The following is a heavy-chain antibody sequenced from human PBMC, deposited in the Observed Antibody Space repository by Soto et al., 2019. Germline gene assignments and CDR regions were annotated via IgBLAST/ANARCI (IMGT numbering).Heavy chain of an antibody. CDR1: GGSFSGYY. D-gene: IGHD1-1*01. CDR2: INHSGST. Sequence: SETLSLTCAVYGGSFSGYYWSWIRQPPGKGLEWIGEINHSGSTNYNPSLKSRVTISVDTSKNQFSLKLSSVTAADTAVYYCARSCTKLEPGGDYFDYWGQGTLVTVSS. V-gene: IGHV4-34*01. CDR3: ARSCTKLEPGGDYFDY. J-gene: IGHJ4*02.